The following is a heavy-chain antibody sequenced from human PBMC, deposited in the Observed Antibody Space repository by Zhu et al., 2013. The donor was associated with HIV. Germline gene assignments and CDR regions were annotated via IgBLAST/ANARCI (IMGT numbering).Heavy chain of an antibody. D-gene: IGHD3-22*01. CDR2: IMPTFGST. Sequence: QVQLVQSGAEVRIPGSSVKVSCKASGGTFSSYAISWVRQAPGQGLEWMGGIMPTFGSTKYSQKFQDRLTITADKSTSTTYMDLNSLTSEDTAVYYCAKSPVVVISPYWYFDLWGRGSLVIVSS. CDR1: GGTFSSYA. V-gene: IGHV1-69*06. J-gene: IGHJ2*01. CDR3: AKSPVVVISPYWYFDL.